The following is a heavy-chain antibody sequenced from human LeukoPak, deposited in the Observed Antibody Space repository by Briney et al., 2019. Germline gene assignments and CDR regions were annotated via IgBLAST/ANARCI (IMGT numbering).Heavy chain of an antibody. Sequence: PSETLSLTCAVSGASISGSDYYWGWIRQPPGKGLEWIGNIYSSGSTYYNASLQSRVTISIDTSKNQFSLRLNSVTAADTAMYYCAKSGGYGLIDYWGQGTRVTVSS. V-gene: IGHV4-39*01. D-gene: IGHD1-26*01. CDR1: GASISGSDYY. CDR2: IYSSGST. CDR3: AKSGGYGLIDY. J-gene: IGHJ4*02.